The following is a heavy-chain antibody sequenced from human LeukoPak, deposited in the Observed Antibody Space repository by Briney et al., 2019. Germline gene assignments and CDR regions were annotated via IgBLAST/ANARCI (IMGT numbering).Heavy chain of an antibody. CDR1: GYTFTSYY. J-gene: IGHJ4*02. CDR2: INPSGGST. V-gene: IGHV1-46*01. Sequence: ASVKVSCKASGYTFTSYYMHWVRQAPGQGLEWMGIINPSGGSTSYAQKFQGRVTMTRDTSTSTVYMELSSLRSEDTAVYYCARDRWSSSFSIGSADYWGQGTLVTVSS. CDR3: ARDRWSSSFSIGSADY. D-gene: IGHD6-13*01.